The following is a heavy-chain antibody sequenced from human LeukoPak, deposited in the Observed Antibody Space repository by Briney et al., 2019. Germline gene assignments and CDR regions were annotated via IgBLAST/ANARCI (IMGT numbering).Heavy chain of an antibody. Sequence: SGGSLRLSCAASGFTVSSNYMSWVRQAPGKGLEWVSVIYSGGSTYYADSVKGRFTISRDNSKNTLYLQMNSLRAEDTAVYYCAKVVYYYYYYMDVWGKGTTVTISS. J-gene: IGHJ6*03. CDR3: AKVVYYYYYYMDV. V-gene: IGHV3-53*01. CDR2: IYSGGST. CDR1: GFTVSSNY. D-gene: IGHD2-15*01.